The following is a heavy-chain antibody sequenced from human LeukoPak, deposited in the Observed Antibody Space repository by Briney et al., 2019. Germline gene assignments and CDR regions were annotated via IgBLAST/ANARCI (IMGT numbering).Heavy chain of an antibody. J-gene: IGHJ4*02. CDR2: ISSSGSTI. CDR3: ARGYCSGGSCGRVVDY. V-gene: IGHV3-11*01. Sequence: GGSLRLSCAASGFTFSDYYMGGIRQAPGKGLEWVSYISSSGSTIYYADSVKGRLTISRDNAKNSLYLQMNSLRAEDTAVYYCARGYCSGGSCGRVVDYWGQGTLVTVSS. CDR1: GFTFSDYY. D-gene: IGHD2-15*01.